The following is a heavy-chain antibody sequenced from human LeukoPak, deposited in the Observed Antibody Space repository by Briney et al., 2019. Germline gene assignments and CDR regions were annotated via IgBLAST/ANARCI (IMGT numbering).Heavy chain of an antibody. CDR3: ARESWDTDAFDI. CDR1: GYSIRSGYF. D-gene: IGHD5-18*01. Sequence: SETLSLTCTVSGYSIRSGYFWSWIRQPPGKGLEWIGYIYYSGSTYYNPSLKSRVTISVDTSKNQFSLKLSSVTAADTAVYYCARESWDTDAFDIWGQGTMVTVSS. CDR2: IYYSGST. V-gene: IGHV4-30-4*08. J-gene: IGHJ3*02.